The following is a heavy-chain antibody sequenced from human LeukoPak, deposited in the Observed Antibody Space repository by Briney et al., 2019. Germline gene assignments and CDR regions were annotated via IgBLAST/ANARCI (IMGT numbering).Heavy chain of an antibody. Sequence: SETLSLTCTVSGGSISSYYWSWIRQPPGKGLEWIGYIYYSGSTNYNPSLKSRVTISTDTSKNLFSLRLTSVTAADTAVYYCARVSGYPYNWIDPWGQGTLVSVSP. CDR2: IYYSGST. V-gene: IGHV4-59*01. CDR3: ARVSGYPYNWIDP. J-gene: IGHJ5*02. CDR1: GGSISSYY. D-gene: IGHD5-12*01.